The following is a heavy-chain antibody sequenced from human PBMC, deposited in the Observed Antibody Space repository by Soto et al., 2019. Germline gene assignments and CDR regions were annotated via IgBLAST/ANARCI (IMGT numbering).Heavy chain of an antibody. Sequence: ASVKVSCKASGYIFPAYDIHWVRQAPGQGREWMGRINPNSGDTDHAQKFQGRVTMTWATSISTVYMELTTLTSHDTAVYYCAVSIGVPDPHTAFDYWGQGTPVTVSS. CDR2: INPNSGDT. J-gene: IGHJ4*02. V-gene: IGHV1-2*06. CDR3: AVSIGVPDPHTAFDY. CDR1: GYIFPAYD. D-gene: IGHD6-19*01.